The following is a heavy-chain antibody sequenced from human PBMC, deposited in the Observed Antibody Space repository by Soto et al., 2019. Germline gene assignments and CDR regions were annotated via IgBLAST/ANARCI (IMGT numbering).Heavy chain of an antibody. CDR1: GGSISSSSYY. CDR3: ARRYYGSGSAHVTGNWFDP. CDR2: IYYSGST. J-gene: IGHJ5*02. Sequence: QLQLQESGPGLVKPSETLSLTCTVSGGSISSSSYYWGWIRQPPGKGLEWIGSIYYSGSTYYNPSLKSRVTISVDTSKNQFSLKLSSVTAADTAVYYCARRYYGSGSAHVTGNWFDPWGQGTLVTVSS. V-gene: IGHV4-39*01. D-gene: IGHD3-10*01.